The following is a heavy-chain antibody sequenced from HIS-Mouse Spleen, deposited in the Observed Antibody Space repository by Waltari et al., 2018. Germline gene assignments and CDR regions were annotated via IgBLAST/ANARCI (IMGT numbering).Heavy chain of an antibody. CDR2: IYSGGRT. CDR1: GFTVSSNY. D-gene: IGHD5-18*01. Sequence: EVQLVESGGGLVQPGGSLRLSGAASGFTVSSNYMSWVRRAPGKGLEWVSVIYSGGRTYYADSVKGRFTMPRDNSKNTPYLQMNSLRAEDTAVYYCAREPKGYGPEYFDYWGQGTLVTVSS. CDR3: AREPKGYGPEYFDY. V-gene: IGHV3-66*01. J-gene: IGHJ4*02.